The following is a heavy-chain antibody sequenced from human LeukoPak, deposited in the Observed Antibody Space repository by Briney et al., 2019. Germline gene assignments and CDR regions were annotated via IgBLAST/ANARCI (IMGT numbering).Heavy chain of an antibody. CDR2: INHRGST. Sequence: SETLSLTCAVYGGSFSGYYWSWIRQPPGKGLEWIGEINHRGSTNYNPSLRSRVTISVDTSKNQFSLKLSSVTAADTAVYYCARGYSGYDSDYFYYYMDVWGKGTTVTISS. CDR3: ARGYSGYDSDYFYYYMDV. D-gene: IGHD5-12*01. J-gene: IGHJ6*03. V-gene: IGHV4-34*01. CDR1: GGSFSGYY.